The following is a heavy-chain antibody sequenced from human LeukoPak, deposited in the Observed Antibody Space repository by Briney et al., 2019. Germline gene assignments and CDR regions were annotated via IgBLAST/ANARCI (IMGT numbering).Heavy chain of an antibody. CDR1: GFTFSSYA. CDR3: ARDHMTTVAVCYYYGMDV. Sequence: GGSLRLSCAASGFTFSSYAMHWVRQAPGKGLEWVAVISYDGSNKYYADSVKGRFTISRDNSKNTLYLQMNSLRAEDTAVYYCARDHMTTVAVCYYYGMDVWGQGTTVTVSS. D-gene: IGHD4-11*01. CDR2: ISYDGSNK. J-gene: IGHJ6*02. V-gene: IGHV3-30-3*01.